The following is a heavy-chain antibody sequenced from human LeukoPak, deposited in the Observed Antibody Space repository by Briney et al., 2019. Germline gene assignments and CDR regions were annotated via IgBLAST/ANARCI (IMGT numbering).Heavy chain of an antibody. CDR1: GFPFSTSG. Sequence: GGSLRLSCAASGFPFSTSGMSWVRQAPGKGLEWVSAIGSSGGHIYYADSVRGRFTISRDSSKSMLYLHINSLRAEDTALYYCAKVQKSGDYWDFFDYWGQGTLVTVSS. D-gene: IGHD1-26*01. CDR3: AKVQKSGDYWDFFDY. J-gene: IGHJ4*02. CDR2: IGSSGGHI. V-gene: IGHV3-23*01.